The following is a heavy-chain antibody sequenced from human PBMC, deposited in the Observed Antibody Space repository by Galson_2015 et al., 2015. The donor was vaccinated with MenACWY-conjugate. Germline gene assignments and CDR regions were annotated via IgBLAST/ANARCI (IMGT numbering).Heavy chain of an antibody. Sequence: CAISGDSVSSHSAAWNWIRQSPSRGLEWLGRTYYRSKWYNDYAVSVKSRITINPDTSKNQFSLQLNSVTPEDTAVYYCARDIPVAGTYWFDPWGQGTLVTVSS. J-gene: IGHJ5*02. CDR1: GDSVSSHSAA. CDR3: ARDIPVAGTYWFDP. CDR2: TYYRSKWYN. V-gene: IGHV6-1*01. D-gene: IGHD6-19*01.